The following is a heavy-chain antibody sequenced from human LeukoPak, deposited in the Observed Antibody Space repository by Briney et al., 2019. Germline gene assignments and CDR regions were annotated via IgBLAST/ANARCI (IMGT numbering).Heavy chain of an antibody. D-gene: IGHD3-10*01. V-gene: IGHV4-39*07. CDR2: IYYSGST. Sequence: PSETLSLTCTVSGGSISSSTYYWGWIRRPPGKGLEWIGSIYYSGSTYYNPSLKSRVTISVDTSKNQFSLKLSSVTAADTAVYYCARDYYGFNWFDPWGQGTLVTVSS. J-gene: IGHJ5*02. CDR3: ARDYYGFNWFDP. CDR1: GGSISSSTYY.